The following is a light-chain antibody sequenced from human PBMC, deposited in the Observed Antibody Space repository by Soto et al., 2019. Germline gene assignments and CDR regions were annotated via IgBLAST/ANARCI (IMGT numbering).Light chain of an antibody. CDR2: LGS. Sequence: IALTQSPLSLPVTPGEPASISCRSSHTLLHGNGYNYLDWYLQKPGQSPQLLIYLGSNRASGVPDRFSGSGSGTDFTLKISRVEAEDVGIFYCMQGLRPMYTFGQGTKLEIK. CDR3: MQGLRPMYT. J-gene: IGKJ2*01. V-gene: IGKV2-28*01. CDR1: HTLLHGNGYNY.